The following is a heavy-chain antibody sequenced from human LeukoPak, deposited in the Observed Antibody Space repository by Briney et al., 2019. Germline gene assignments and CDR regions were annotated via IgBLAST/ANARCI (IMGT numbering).Heavy chain of an antibody. CDR3: AKAGFYDILTDGLDI. CDR2: IRGSGFST. CDR1: GFTFSNHG. D-gene: IGHD3-9*01. Sequence: GGTLRLSCAASGFTFSNHGMSWVRQAPGKGLEWVSGIRGSGFSTDYADSVKGRFTISRDNSKNTLYLQMNSLRVEDTAVYYCAKAGFYDILTDGLDIWGQVTMVIVSS. V-gene: IGHV3-23*01. J-gene: IGHJ3*02.